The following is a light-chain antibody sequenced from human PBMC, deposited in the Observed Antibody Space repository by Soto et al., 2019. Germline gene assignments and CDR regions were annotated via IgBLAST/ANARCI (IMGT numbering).Light chain of an antibody. J-gene: IGKJ1*01. CDR2: LAS. CDR1: QAVNTR. CDR3: HQRQSWPRT. V-gene: IGKV3-11*01. Sequence: EIVLTQSPATLSSFPGDRVTLSCRASQAVNTRLAWYQHQPGQAPRLLIYLASNRAAGVPARFSGGGSGTDFTLTIRDVEPEDFAVYYCHQRQSWPRTFGQRTKVDIK.